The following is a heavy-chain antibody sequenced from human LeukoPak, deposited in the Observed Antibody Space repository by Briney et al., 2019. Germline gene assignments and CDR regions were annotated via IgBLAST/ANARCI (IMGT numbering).Heavy chain of an antibody. Sequence: SETLSLTCTVSGGSMSDYYWSWIRQPPGKGLEWIGYIYYSGSTNYNPSLKSRVTISVDTSKNQFSLKLSSVTAADTAVYYCARERGSSWDFDYWGQGTLVTVSS. CDR1: GGSMSDYY. CDR3: ARERGSSWDFDY. CDR2: IYYSGST. V-gene: IGHV4-59*01. J-gene: IGHJ4*02. D-gene: IGHD6-13*01.